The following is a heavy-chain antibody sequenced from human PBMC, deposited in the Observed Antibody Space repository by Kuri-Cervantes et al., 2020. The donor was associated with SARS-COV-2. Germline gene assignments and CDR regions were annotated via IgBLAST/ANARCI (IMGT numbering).Heavy chain of an antibody. D-gene: IGHD2-21*01. Sequence: GESLKISCAASGFTFSSYAMHWVRQAPGKGLEWVAVISYDGSNKYYVDSVKGRFTVSRDSAKNSLYLQMNNLRGEDTAVYYCARVAGEGPIYYYYMDVWGKGTTGTVSS. CDR1: GFTFSSYA. J-gene: IGHJ6*03. V-gene: IGHV3-30-3*01. CDR2: ISYDGSNK. CDR3: ARVAGEGPIYYYYMDV.